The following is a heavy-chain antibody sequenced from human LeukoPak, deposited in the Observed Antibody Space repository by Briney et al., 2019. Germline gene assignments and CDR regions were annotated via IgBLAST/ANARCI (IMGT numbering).Heavy chain of an antibody. J-gene: IGHJ5*02. V-gene: IGHV1-18*01. D-gene: IGHD2-2*01. CDR1: GYTFTSYG. Sequence: ASVKVSCKASGYTFTSYGISWVRQAPGQGLEWMGWISAYNGNTNYAQKLQGRVTMTTDTSTSTAYMELRSLRSDDTAVYYCARAILGYRSSTSCYGWFDPWGQGTLVTVSS. CDR2: ISAYNGNT. CDR3: ARAILGYRSSTSCYGWFDP.